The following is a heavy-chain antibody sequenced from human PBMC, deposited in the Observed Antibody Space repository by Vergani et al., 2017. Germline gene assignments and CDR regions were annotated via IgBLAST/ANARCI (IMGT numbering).Heavy chain of an antibody. Sequence: EVQLLESGGNLMQPGGSLRLSCTASGFTFSSSAMIWVRQAPGKGLEWVVFIRNKAYGGTTEYAASVKGRFTISRDDSKRLAYLQLSGLKTEDTAVYFCSRGRGYSFGYSDYGGKGTRVTVSS. CDR2: IRNKAYGGTT. J-gene: IGHJ4*02. V-gene: IGHV3-49*04. D-gene: IGHD5-18*01. CDR3: SRGRGYSFGYSDY. CDR1: GFTFSSSA.